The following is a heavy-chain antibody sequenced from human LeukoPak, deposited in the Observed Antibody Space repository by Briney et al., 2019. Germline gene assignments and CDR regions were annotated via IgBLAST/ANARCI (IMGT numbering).Heavy chain of an antibody. D-gene: IGHD7-27*01. CDR1: GGTFSSYA. CDR2: IIPIFGTA. V-gene: IGHV1-69*05. CDR3: ARDGDTADAFDI. Sequence: ASVKVSCKASGGTFSSYAISLVRQAPGQGLEWMGGIIPIFGTANYAQKFQGRVTITTDESTSTAYIELSSLRSKDTAVYYCARDGDTADAFDIWGQGTMVTVSS. J-gene: IGHJ3*02.